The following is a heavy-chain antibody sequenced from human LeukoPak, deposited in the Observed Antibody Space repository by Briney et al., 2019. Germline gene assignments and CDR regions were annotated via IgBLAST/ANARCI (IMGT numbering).Heavy chain of an antibody. CDR1: GFTFSSYS. V-gene: IGHV3-21*01. Sequence: GGSLRLSCAASGFTFSSYSMNWVRQAPGKGLEWVSSISSSSSYIYYADSVKGRFTISRDNAKNSLYLQMNSLRAEDTAVYYCARDKEAVAAAGKYSDYWGQGTLVTVSS. CDR3: ARDKEAVAAAGKYSDY. D-gene: IGHD6-13*01. CDR2: ISSSSSYI. J-gene: IGHJ4*02.